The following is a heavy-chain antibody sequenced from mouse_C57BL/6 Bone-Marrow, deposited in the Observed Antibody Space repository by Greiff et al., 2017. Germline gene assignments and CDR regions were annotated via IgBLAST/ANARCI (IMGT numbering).Heavy chain of an antibody. Sequence: QVQLQQSGAELVRPGASVKLSCKASGYTFTDYYINWVKQRPGQGLEWIARIYPGSGNTNYNEKFKGKATLTADKSSSTAYMQRSSLTSDDSAVYFCAREGGSAYYFDYWGQGTTRTVSS. V-gene: IGHV1-76*01. CDR1: GYTFTDYY. CDR3: AREGGSAYYFDY. CDR2: IYPGSGNT. J-gene: IGHJ2*01.